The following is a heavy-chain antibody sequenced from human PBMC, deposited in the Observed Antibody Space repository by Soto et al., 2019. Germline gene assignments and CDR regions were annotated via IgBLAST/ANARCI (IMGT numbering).Heavy chain of an antibody. CDR3: ARAGFSYGHLLF. CDR1: GGPIKTGDYY. D-gene: IGHD3-10*01. J-gene: IGHJ4*02. V-gene: IGHV4-30-4*01. CDR2: VFYSVAT. Sequence: PSETLSLTCNVSGGPIKTGDYYWNWIRQPPGKGLEWIGYVFYSVATNYSPSLKSRAAISMDTSKNQFSLSLTSVTAADTAVYYCARAGFSYGHLLFWGQGIRVTVSS.